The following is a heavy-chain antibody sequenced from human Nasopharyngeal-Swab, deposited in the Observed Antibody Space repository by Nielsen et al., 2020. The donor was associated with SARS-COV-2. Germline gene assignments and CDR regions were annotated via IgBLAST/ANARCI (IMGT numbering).Heavy chain of an antibody. Sequence: RQAPGKGLEWVSYISSSSSYTNYADSVKGRFTISRDNAKNSLYLQMNSLRAEDTAVYYCAKSGSGYSVDYWGQGTLVTVSS. D-gene: IGHD3-22*01. CDR2: ISSSSSYT. J-gene: IGHJ4*02. CDR3: AKSGSGYSVDY. V-gene: IGHV3-11*06.